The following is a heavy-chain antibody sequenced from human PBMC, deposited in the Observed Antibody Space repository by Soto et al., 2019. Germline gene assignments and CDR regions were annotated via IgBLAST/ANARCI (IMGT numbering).Heavy chain of an antibody. J-gene: IGHJ4*02. CDR2: ISGSGGST. CDR1: GFTFSSYA. CDR3: ATRTRAIAVAGTLCY. D-gene: IGHD6-19*01. V-gene: IGHV3-23*01. Sequence: GGSLRLSCAASGFTFSSYAMSWVRQAPGKGLEWVSAISGSGGSTYYTDSVKGRFTISRDNSKNTLYLQMNSLRAEDTAVYYCATRTRAIAVAGTLCYWGQGTLVTVSS.